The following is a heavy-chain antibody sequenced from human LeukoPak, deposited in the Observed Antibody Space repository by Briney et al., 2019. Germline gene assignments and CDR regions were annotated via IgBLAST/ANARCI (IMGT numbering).Heavy chain of an antibody. V-gene: IGHV3-23*01. CDR2: ISGSGGST. CDR1: GFTFSSYA. Sequence: GGSLRLSCAASGFTFSSYAMSWVRQAPGKGLEWVSAISGSGGSTYYADSVKGRFTISRDNSKNTLYLQMNSLRAEDTAVYYCATDPSQHYYDELAFDIWGQGTMVTVSS. CDR3: ATDPSQHYYDELAFDI. D-gene: IGHD3-3*01. J-gene: IGHJ3*02.